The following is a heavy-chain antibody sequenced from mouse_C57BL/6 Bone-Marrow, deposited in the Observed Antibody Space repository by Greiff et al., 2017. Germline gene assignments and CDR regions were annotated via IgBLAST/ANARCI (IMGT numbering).Heavy chain of an antibody. D-gene: IGHD1-1*02. CDR2: ISDGGSYT. CDR1: GFTFSSYA. Sequence: EVMLVESGGGLVKPGGSLKLSCAASGFTFSSYAMSWVRQTPEKRLEWVATISDGGSYTYYPDNVKGRFTITRDNAKNNLYLQMSHLKSGDTAMYYCAREGWDWYFDVWGTGTTVTVSS. CDR3: AREGWDWYFDV. J-gene: IGHJ1*03. V-gene: IGHV5-4*01.